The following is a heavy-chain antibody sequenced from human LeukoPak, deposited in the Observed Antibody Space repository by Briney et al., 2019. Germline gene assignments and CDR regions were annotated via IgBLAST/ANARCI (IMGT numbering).Heavy chain of an antibody. D-gene: IGHD3-9*01. V-gene: IGHV1-69*06. CDR1: GGTFSSYA. CDR3: ARAVVLRYFEGYYYMDV. J-gene: IGHJ6*03. CDR2: IIPIFGTA. Sequence: SVKVSCKASGGTFSSYAISWVRQAPGQGLEWMGGIIPIFGTANYAQKFQGRVTITADKSTSTAYMELSSLRSEDTAVYYCARAVVLRYFEGYYYMDVWGKGTTVTISS.